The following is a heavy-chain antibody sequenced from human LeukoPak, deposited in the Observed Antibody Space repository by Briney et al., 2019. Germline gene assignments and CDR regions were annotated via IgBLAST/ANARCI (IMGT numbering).Heavy chain of an antibody. CDR1: GFTFTSYS. J-gene: IGHJ6*02. V-gene: IGHV1-46*01. CDR2: INPSGGST. D-gene: IGHD2-8*01. CDR3: ARGGMAYGMDV. Sequence: GASVKVSCKASGFTFTSYSMHWVRQAPGQGLEWMGIINPSGGSTSYAQNFQGRVTLMRDTSTRTVSMELSSLRTDDTAVYYCARGGMAYGMDVWGQGTTVTVSS.